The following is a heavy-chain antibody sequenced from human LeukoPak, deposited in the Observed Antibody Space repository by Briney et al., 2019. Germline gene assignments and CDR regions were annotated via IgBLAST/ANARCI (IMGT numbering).Heavy chain of an antibody. V-gene: IGHV3-30-3*01. D-gene: IGHD2-15*01. CDR3: AKDCGGGSCYGIDY. J-gene: IGHJ4*02. CDR2: ISYDGSNK. CDR1: GFTFSSYA. Sequence: GRSLRLSCAASGFTFSSYAMHWVRQAPGKGLEWVAVISYDGSNKYYADSVKGRFTISRDNSKNTLYLQMNSLRAEDAAVYYCAKDCGGGSCYGIDYWGQGTLVTVSS.